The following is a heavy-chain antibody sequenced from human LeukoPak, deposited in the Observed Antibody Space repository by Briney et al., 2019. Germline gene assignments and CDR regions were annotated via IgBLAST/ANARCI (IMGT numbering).Heavy chain of an antibody. V-gene: IGHV3-74*01. CDR2: IKSDGSTT. CDR1: GFIFSSYW. Sequence: GRSLTLSCAASGFIFSSYWMHWVRKAPGAGLVWVSHIKSDGSTTNYADSVKGRFTISRDNAKNTLYLQMNSLRAEDTAVYYCARAQSGSYDYWGQGTLVTVSS. J-gene: IGHJ4*02. CDR3: ARAQSGSYDY. D-gene: IGHD1-26*01.